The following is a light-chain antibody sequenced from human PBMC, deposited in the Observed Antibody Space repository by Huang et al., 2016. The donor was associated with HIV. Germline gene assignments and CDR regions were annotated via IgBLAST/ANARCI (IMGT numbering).Light chain of an antibody. V-gene: IGKV1D-13*01. Sequence: QLTQSPSSLSASVGERVTITCRARQGISNTLAWYQQKPGKAPKLLIYDASSLQTGAPSRFRGSGSGTDFTLTISSLQPEDCATYYCQQFNHYPLTFGGGTKVEIE. J-gene: IGKJ4*01. CDR3: QQFNHYPLT. CDR2: DAS. CDR1: QGISNT.